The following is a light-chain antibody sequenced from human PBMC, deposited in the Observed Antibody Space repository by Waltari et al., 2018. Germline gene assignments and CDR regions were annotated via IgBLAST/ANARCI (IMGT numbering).Light chain of an antibody. V-gene: IGLV1-44*01. CDR2: SNN. J-gene: IGLJ3*02. CDR3: AAWDDSLNGWV. Sequence: QSVLTQPPSASGTPGQRVTISCSGSSSNIGSNTVNWYQQLPGTAPKLLIYSNNQRPAGVPDRFACSKSGTSASRASSGLQSEDEADYYCAAWDDSLNGWVFGGGTKLTVL. CDR1: SSNIGSNT.